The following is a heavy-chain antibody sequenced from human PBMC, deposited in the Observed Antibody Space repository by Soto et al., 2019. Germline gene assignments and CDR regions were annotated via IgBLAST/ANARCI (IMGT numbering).Heavy chain of an antibody. CDR2: INSDGSST. CDR1: GFTFSNSW. Sequence: EVQLVESGGGLVQPGGSLRLSCAASGFTFSNSWMHWVRRAPGKGLVWVSRINSDGSSTSYADSVKGRFTISRDNAKNTLYLQMNSLRAEDTAVYYCASGLVEYSSSWYDYWGQGTLVTVSS. CDR3: ASGLVEYSSSWYDY. J-gene: IGHJ4*02. D-gene: IGHD6-13*01. V-gene: IGHV3-74*01.